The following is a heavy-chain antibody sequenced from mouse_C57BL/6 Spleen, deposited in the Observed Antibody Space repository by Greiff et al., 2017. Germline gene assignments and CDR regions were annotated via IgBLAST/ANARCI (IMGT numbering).Heavy chain of an antibody. CDR2: IYPGDGDT. V-gene: IGHV1-82*01. J-gene: IGHJ4*01. CDR3: ARPYRNYVAMDD. CDR1: GYAFSSSW. Sequence: VQLQQSGPELVKPGASVKISCKASGYAFSSSWMNWVKQRPGKGLEWIGRIYPGDGDTNYNGKFKGKATLTADKSSSTAYMQLSSLTSEDSAVYVWARPYRNYVAMDDWGQGTSGTVSA. D-gene: IGHD2-5*01.